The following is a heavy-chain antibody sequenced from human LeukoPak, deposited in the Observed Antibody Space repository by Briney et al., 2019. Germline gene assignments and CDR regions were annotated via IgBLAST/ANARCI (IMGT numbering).Heavy chain of an antibody. CDR2: ISYDGSNK. CDR3: ASRITSSGTRGNEH. CDR1: GFTFSNYG. D-gene: IGHD6-13*01. Sequence: GRSLRLSCAASGFTFSNYGMLWVRQAPGKGLEWVAVISYDGSNKYYADSVKGRFTISRDNSKKTLYLQISSLRAEDTAVYYCASRITSSGTRGNEHWGKGTLVTAS. J-gene: IGHJ1*01. V-gene: IGHV3-30*03.